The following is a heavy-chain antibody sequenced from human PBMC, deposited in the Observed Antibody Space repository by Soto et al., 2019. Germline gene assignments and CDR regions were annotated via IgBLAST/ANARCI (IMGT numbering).Heavy chain of an antibody. CDR1: GGSISSGGYY. V-gene: IGHV4-31*03. D-gene: IGHD4-17*01. Sequence: SETVSLTCTVSGGSISSGGYYWSWIRQHPGKGLEWIGYIYYSGSTYYNPSLKSRVTISVDTSKNQFSLKLSSVTAADTAVHYCARVTRLYYFDYWGQGTLVTVSS. CDR3: ARVTRLYYFDY. J-gene: IGHJ4*02. CDR2: IYYSGST.